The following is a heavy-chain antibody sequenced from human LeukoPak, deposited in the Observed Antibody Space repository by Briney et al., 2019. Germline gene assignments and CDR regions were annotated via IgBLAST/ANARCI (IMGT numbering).Heavy chain of an antibody. CDR3: ARSRYGDYLLDALDI. CDR1: GGSISSYY. J-gene: IGHJ3*02. CDR2: IYYSGST. D-gene: IGHD4-17*01. Sequence: SETLSLTCTVSGGSISSYYWSWIRQPPGKGLEWIGYIYYSGSTNYNPSLKSRVTISVDTSKNQFSLKLSSVTAADTAVYYCARSRYGDYLLDALDIWGQGTMVTVSS. V-gene: IGHV4-59*01.